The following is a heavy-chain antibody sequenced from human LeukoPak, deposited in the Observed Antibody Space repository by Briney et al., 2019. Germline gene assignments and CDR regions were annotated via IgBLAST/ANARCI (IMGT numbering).Heavy chain of an antibody. CDR2: INHSGST. J-gene: IGHJ4*02. CDR1: GDSISNYY. CDR3: ARLGYCSSTSCSDY. D-gene: IGHD2-2*03. V-gene: IGHV4-34*01. Sequence: SETLSLTCTVSGDSISNYYWSWIRQPPGKGLEWIGEINHSGSTNYNPSLKSRVTISVDTSKNQFSLKLSSVTAADTAVYYCARLGYCSSTSCSDYWGQGTLVTVSS.